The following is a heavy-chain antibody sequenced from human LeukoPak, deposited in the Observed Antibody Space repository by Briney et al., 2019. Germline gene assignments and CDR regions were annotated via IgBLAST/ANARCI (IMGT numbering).Heavy chain of an antibody. V-gene: IGHV3-30*18. CDR1: GFTFSTYG. D-gene: IGHD6-6*01. CDR2: ISYDGSDT. J-gene: IGHJ4*02. CDR3: AKGGTVIARLIASD. Sequence: GGSLRLSCAASGFTFSTYGMHWVRQAPGKGLEWVAVISYDGSDTYYADSVKGRFTISRDNLKNTLYLQMNSLRAEDTAIYYCAKGGTVIARLIASDWGQGTLVTVSS.